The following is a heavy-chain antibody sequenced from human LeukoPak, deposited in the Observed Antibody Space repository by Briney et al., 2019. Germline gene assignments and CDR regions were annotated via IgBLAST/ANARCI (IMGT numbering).Heavy chain of an antibody. J-gene: IGHJ4*02. V-gene: IGHV3-23*01. CDR1: GFTFSSYA. CDR3: AKGYGSSWRGYFDY. D-gene: IGHD6-13*01. CDR2: ISGSGGST. Sequence: GRSLRLSCAASGFTFSSYAMSWVRQAPGKGLEWVSAISGSGGSTYYADSVKGRFTISRDNSKNTLHLQMNSLTAEDTAVYYWAKGYGSSWRGYFDYWGQGTLVTVSS.